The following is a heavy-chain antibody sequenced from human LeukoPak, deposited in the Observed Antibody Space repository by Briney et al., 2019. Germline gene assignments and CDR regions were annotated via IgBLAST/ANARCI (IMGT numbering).Heavy chain of an antibody. J-gene: IGHJ4*02. CDR3: ARWRSTWVFDY. CDR1: GYRFTNYW. Sequence: GESLKISCKASGYRFTNYWIGWVRQMPGKGLEWMGIMYPGDSDTRYSPSSQGQVTISADKSISTAYLQWSSLKASDTAIYYCARWRSTWVFDYWGQGTLVTVSP. V-gene: IGHV5-51*01. D-gene: IGHD2/OR15-2a*01. CDR2: MYPGDSDT.